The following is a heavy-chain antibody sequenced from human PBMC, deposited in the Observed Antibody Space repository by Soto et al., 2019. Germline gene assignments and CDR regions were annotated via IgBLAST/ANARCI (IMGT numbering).Heavy chain of an antibody. V-gene: IGHV5-51*01. J-gene: IGHJ4*02. CDR1: GYSFTSYW. D-gene: IGHD3-9*01. CDR2: IYPGDSDT. Sequence: GESLKISCKGSGYSFTSYWIGWVRQMPGKGLEWMGVIYPGDSDTRYSPSFQGQVTISADKSINTAYLYWSTLKASDTAMYYCARLPALEYFDWILDYWGQGTLVTVSS. CDR3: ARLPALEYFDWILDY.